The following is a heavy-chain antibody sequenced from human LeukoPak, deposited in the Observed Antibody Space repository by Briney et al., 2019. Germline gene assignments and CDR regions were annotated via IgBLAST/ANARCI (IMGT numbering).Heavy chain of an antibody. V-gene: IGHV4-34*01. J-gene: IGHJ6*03. CDR3: ARGYYGSGSHCCHMDV. CDR2: INHSGST. D-gene: IGHD3-10*01. Sequence: SETLSLTCAVYVGSFSGYYWSWIRQPPGKGLEWIGEINHSGSTNYNSSLKSRVTISVDTSKNQFSMKLSSVTAADTAVYYCARGYYGSGSHCCHMDVWGKGTTITVS. CDR1: VGSFSGYY.